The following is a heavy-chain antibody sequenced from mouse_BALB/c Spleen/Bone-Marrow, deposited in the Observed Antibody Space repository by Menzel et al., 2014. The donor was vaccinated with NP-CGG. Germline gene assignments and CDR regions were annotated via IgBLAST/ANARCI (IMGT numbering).Heavy chain of an antibody. CDR3: ARRGSSSYWYFDV. Sequence: EVQLQQSGPDLVKPSQSLSLTCTVTGYSITSGYSWHWIQQFPGNTLEWMGYIHYSGSAYYNPSLKSRISITRDTSKNQFFLQLNSVTTEDTATYYCARRGSSSYWYFDVWGAGTTVTVSS. V-gene: IGHV3-1*02. J-gene: IGHJ1*01. CDR2: IHYSGSA. CDR1: GYSITSGYS. D-gene: IGHD1-1*01.